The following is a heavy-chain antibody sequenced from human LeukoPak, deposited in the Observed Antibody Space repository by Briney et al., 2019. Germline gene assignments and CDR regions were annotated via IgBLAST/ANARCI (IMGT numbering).Heavy chain of an antibody. J-gene: IGHJ4*02. D-gene: IGHD3-10*01. CDR2: INHSGST. Sequence: KPSETLSLTCAVYGGSFSGYYWSWIRQPPGKGLEWIGEINHSGSTNYNPSLKSRVTISVDTSKNQFSLKLSSVTAADTAVYYCARGYYGSGGNLDYWGQGTLVTVSS. CDR1: GGSFSGYY. V-gene: IGHV4-34*01. CDR3: ARGYYGSGGNLDY.